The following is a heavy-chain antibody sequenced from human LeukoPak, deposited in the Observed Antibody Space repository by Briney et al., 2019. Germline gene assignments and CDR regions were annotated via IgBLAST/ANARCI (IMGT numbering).Heavy chain of an antibody. CDR3: ARALFQVPYYFDF. J-gene: IGHJ4*02. Sequence: GGSLRLSCEASEFSFTNYWMYWVRQAPGKGLAWVSAINTDGSTTTYVDSVKGRFTISRDNARNTLYLQMNSLRAEDTAVYYCARALFQVPYYFDFWGQGTLVTVSS. D-gene: IGHD2-2*01. CDR2: INTDGSTT. V-gene: IGHV3-74*01. CDR1: EFSFTNYW.